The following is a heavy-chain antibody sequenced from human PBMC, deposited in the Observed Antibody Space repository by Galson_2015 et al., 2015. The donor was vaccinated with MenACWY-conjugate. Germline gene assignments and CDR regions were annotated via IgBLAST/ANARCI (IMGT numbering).Heavy chain of an antibody. D-gene: IGHD3-10*01. CDR2: IYYSGST. CDR1: GGSIGSSTYY. V-gene: IGHV4-39*07. J-gene: IGHJ5*02. Sequence: SETLSLTCSVSGGSIGSSTYYWGWIRQPPGKGLEWIGTIYYSGSTYYSPSLRSRVTMSVDTSKNQLSLRLSSVTAADTAVYYCATGDDDYGSGRFHHHAGADLWGQGTLVIVSS. CDR3: ATGDDDYGSGRFHHHAGADL.